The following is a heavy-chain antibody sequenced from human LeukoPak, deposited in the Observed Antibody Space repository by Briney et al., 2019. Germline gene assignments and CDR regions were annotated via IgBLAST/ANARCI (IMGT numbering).Heavy chain of an antibody. CDR1: GYTFTSYD. Sequence: ASVKVSCKASGYTFTSYDINWVRQATGQGLEWMGWMNPNSGNTGYAQKFQGRVTMTRNTSISTAYMELSSLRSEDTAVYYCARGRGKWFVDTAMVIDFQHWGQGTLVTVSS. CDR2: MNPNSGNT. CDR3: ARGRGKWFVDTAMVIDFQH. D-gene: IGHD5-18*01. V-gene: IGHV1-8*01. J-gene: IGHJ1*01.